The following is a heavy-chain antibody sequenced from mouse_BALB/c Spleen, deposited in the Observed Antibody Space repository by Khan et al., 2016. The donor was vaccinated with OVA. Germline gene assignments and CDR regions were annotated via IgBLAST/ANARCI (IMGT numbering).Heavy chain of an antibody. CDR1: GFSFTGYF. CDR2: INPHIGET. Sequence: EVQLQQSGPELVRPGASVKISCKASGFSFTGYFMNWVMQSHGKSLEWIGRINPHIGETFYNQRVKDKATLTVDESSRTAHMELRSLASEASAVYYCTRIYRSDFDYWGQGTTLTVSS. V-gene: IGHV1-20*02. J-gene: IGHJ2*01. CDR3: TRIYRSDFDY. D-gene: IGHD1-1*01.